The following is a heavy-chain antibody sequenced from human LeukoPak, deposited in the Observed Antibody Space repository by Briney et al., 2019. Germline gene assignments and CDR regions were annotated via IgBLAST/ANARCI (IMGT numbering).Heavy chain of an antibody. D-gene: IGHD3-22*01. CDR2: IIPILGIA. CDR3: AKVDYYDSSGYYRYNWFDP. V-gene: IGHV1-69*10. CDR1: GGTFSSYA. J-gene: IGHJ5*02. Sequence: SVKVSCKASGGTFSSYAISWVRQAPGQGLEWMGGIIPILGIANYAQKFQGRVTITADKSTSTAYMELSSLRSEDTAVYYCAKVDYYDSSGYYRYNWFDPWGQGTLVTVSS.